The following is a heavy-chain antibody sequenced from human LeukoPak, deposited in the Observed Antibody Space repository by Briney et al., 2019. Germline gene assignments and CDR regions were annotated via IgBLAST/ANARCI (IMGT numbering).Heavy chain of an antibody. CDR1: GFTFDDYA. CDR2: ISWNSGSI. V-gene: IGHV3-9*01. D-gene: IGHD4-11*01. Sequence: GGSLRLSCAASGFTFDDYAMHWVRQAPGKGLEWVSGISWNSGSIGYADSVKGRFTISRDNAKNTLYLQMNSLRGEDTAVYYCARAQKYSYDAFDIWGQGTMVTVSS. CDR3: ARAQKYSYDAFDI. J-gene: IGHJ3*02.